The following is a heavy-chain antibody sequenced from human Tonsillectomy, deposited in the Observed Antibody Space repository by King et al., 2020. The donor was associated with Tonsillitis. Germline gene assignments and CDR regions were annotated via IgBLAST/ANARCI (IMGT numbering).Heavy chain of an antibody. CDR2: INSDGSST. V-gene: IGHV3-74*01. CDR1: GFTFSSYW. CDR3: ARVHKAAAGTDNYFDY. Sequence: VQLVESGGGLVQPGGSLRLSCAASGFTFSSYWMHWVRQAPGKGLVWVSRINSDGSSTSYADSVKGRFTISRDNAKNTLYLQMNSLRAEDTAVYYCARVHKAAAGTDNYFDYWGQGTLVTVSS. D-gene: IGHD6-13*01. J-gene: IGHJ4*02.